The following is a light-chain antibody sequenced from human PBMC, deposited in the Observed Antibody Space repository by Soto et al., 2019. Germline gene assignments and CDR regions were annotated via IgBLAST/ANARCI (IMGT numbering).Light chain of an antibody. CDR3: QKYDSAPT. V-gene: IGKV1-27*01. CDR2: AAS. J-gene: IGKJ1*01. CDR1: QGISSY. Sequence: MTQSPATLSVSPGERATLSCRASQGISSYLAWYQQKPGKAPKLLIYAASTLQSGVPSRFSGSGSGTYFTLTISSLQPEDVATYYCQKYDSAPTFGPGTKVDIK.